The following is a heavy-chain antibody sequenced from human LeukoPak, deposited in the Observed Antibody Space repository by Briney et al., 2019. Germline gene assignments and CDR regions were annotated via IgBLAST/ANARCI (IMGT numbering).Heavy chain of an antibody. CDR3: VREGEGATMAN. D-gene: IGHD1-26*01. V-gene: IGHV6-1*01. CDR1: GDTVSNKNAA. Sequence: SQTLSLTCAISGDTVSNKNAARNWIRQSPSRGLEWLGRTYYRSKWYNDYAVSVKGRIDINPDTSKNQFSLQLNSVTPEDTAVYYCVREGEGATMANWGQGTLVTVSS. J-gene: IGHJ4*02. CDR2: TYYRSKWYN.